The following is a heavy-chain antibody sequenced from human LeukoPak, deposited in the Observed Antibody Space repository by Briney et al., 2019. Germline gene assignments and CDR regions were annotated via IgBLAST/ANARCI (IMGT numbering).Heavy chain of an antibody. Sequence: PGRSLRLSCAASGFTFSTYGMHWVRQAPGKGLEWVALIWYDGSKKYYADSVKGRFTISRDNSKNTLYLQMNSLRAEDTAVYYCARDLYDGSGSEYFQHWGQGTLVTVSS. V-gene: IGHV3-33*01. D-gene: IGHD3-22*01. CDR1: GFTFSTYG. J-gene: IGHJ1*01. CDR2: IWYDGSKK. CDR3: ARDLYDGSGSEYFQH.